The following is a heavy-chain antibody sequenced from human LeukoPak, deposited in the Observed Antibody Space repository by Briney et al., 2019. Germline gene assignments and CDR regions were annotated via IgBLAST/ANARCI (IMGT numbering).Heavy chain of an antibody. CDR2: LHYSGST. V-gene: IGHV4-59*01. CDR3: ARGFGTLGGDY. CDR1: GGSISSYY. D-gene: IGHD1/OR15-1a*01. J-gene: IGHJ4*02. Sequence: SETLSLTSTVSGGSISSYYWIWLRQPPGKGLEWFGYLHYSGSTNYNPSLKRRITISVDTSNSQFSLKLSSVTDADPAVYYSARGFGTLGGDYWGEGTLVTVSS.